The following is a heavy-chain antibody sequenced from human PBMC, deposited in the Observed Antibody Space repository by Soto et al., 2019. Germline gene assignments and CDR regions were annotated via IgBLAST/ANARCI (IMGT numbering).Heavy chain of an antibody. CDR2: IYYSGST. CDR1: GGSVSSGSYY. D-gene: IGHD5-18*01. Sequence: SETLSLTFTVSGGSVSSGSYYWSGIRQPPGKGLEWIVYIYYSGSTNYNPSLKSRVTISVETSKNQFSLKLSPVTAADTAVYYCARERGYSYGYFPGGNYYYGMDVWGQGTTVTVSS. V-gene: IGHV4-61*01. J-gene: IGHJ6*02. CDR3: ARERGYSYGYFPGGNYYYGMDV.